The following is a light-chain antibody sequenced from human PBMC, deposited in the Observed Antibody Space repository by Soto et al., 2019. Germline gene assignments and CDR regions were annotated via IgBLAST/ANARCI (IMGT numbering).Light chain of an antibody. J-gene: IGKJ5*01. CDR3: QLRTNWLIT. CDR2: DAS. CDR1: QSVSGY. V-gene: IGKV3-11*01. Sequence: IVMTQAPTTRAVSPGERATVSCRASQSVSGYLAWYQQKPGQAPRLLIYDASNRATGIPASFSGSGSGTDFTLTISSLEPGDFAVYYCQLRTNWLITFGQGTRLEIK.